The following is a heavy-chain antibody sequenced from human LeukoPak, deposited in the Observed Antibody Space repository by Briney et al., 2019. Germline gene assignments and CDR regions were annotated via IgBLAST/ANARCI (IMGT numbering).Heavy chain of an antibody. CDR1: GFSFNSYG. CDR2: IRYDGSNK. J-gene: IGHJ4*02. Sequence: PGGSLRLSCAASGFSFNSYGMSRVRQAPGKGLEWVSFIRYDGSNKYYADSVKGRFTISRDNSKKTLYLQMNSLGAEDTAVYYCAKDRTAAGRNFDYWGQGTLVTVSS. D-gene: IGHD6-13*01. CDR3: AKDRTAAGRNFDY. V-gene: IGHV3-30*02.